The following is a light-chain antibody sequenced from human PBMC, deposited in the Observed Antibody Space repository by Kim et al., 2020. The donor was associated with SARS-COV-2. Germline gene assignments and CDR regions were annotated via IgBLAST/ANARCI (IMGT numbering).Light chain of an antibody. CDR1: QDISNS. CDR3: QQYDNLPFT. J-gene: IGKJ2*01. CDR2: GAS. V-gene: IGKV1-33*01. Sequence: DIQMTQSPSSLSASVGDRVTITCQASQDISNSLNWYQQKSGKAPKFLIYGASNLESGVPSKFSGSGSGTDFTLTISSLQPEDVGTYYCQQYDNLPFTFGQGTKLEI.